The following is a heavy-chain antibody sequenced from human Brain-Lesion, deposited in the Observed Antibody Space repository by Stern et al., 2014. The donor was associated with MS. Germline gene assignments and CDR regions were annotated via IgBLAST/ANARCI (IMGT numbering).Heavy chain of an antibody. CDR1: GFSVATAGVG. D-gene: IGHD2-15*01. Sequence: EESGQTLVKPTQTVTLTCTLSGFSVATAGVGVGWIRQPPGKALEWLALIYWDADKLYSPSLKNRLTIIKDTSKNQVVLTMTNVDPVDTATYYCAHSRVKYCRGGTCYSSLFDYWGQGTLVTVSS. V-gene: IGHV2-5*02. J-gene: IGHJ4*02. CDR3: AHSRVKYCRGGTCYSSLFDY. CDR2: IYWDADK.